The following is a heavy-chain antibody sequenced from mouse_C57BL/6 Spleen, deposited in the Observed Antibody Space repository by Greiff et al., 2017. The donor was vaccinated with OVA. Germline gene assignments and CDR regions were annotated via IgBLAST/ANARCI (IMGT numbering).Heavy chain of an antibody. CDR2: ISYDGSN. CDR3: AREDYGNPEGFAY. D-gene: IGHD2-1*01. J-gene: IGHJ3*01. Sequence: EVKLLESGPGLVKPSQSLSLTCSVTGYSITSGYYWNWIRQFPGNKLEWMGYISYDGSNNYNPSLKNRISITRDTSKNQFFLKLNSVTTEDTATYYCAREDYGNPEGFAYWGQGTLVTVSA. CDR1: GYSITSGYY. V-gene: IGHV3-6*01.